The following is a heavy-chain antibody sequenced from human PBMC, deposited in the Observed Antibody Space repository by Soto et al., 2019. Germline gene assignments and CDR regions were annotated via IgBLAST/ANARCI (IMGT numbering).Heavy chain of an antibody. CDR3: AKDLGYSSSWYQDY. V-gene: IGHV3-30*18. CDR2: ISYDGSNK. D-gene: IGHD6-13*01. Sequence: QVQLVESGGGVVQPGRSLRLSCAASGFTFSSYGMHWVRQAPGKGLEWVAVISYDGSNKYYADSVKGRFTISRDNSKNTLYLQMNSLRAEDTAVYYCAKDLGYSSSWYQDYWGQGTLVTVSS. CDR1: GFTFSSYG. J-gene: IGHJ4*02.